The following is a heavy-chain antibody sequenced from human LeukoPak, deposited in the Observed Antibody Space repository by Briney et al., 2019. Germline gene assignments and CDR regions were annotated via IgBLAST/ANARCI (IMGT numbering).Heavy chain of an antibody. CDR3: ARDAGAYVVVPAY. CDR2: ISYDGSNK. J-gene: IGHJ4*02. D-gene: IGHD2-2*01. CDR1: GFTFSSYA. Sequence: GGSLRLSCAASGFTFSSYAMHWVRQAPGKGLEWVAVISYDGSNKYYADSVKGRFTISRDNSKNTLYLQMNSLRAEDTAVYYCARDAGAYVVVPAYWGQGTLVTVSS. V-gene: IGHV3-30-3*01.